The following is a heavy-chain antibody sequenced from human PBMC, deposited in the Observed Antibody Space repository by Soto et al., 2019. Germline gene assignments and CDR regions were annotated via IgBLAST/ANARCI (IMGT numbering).Heavy chain of an antibody. CDR2: IDQNGIT. CDR1: GDPISSSKW. J-gene: IGHJ6*02. V-gene: IGHV4-4*02. Sequence: SETLSLTCAVSGDPISSSKWWTWVRQTPGKGLEWIGKIDQNGITNYNPSLESRVTILKDNSRNQLSLKLTSVTAVDSAVYYCARLNRDYYYYGMDVWGQGATVTVSS. CDR3: ARLNRDYYYYGMDV.